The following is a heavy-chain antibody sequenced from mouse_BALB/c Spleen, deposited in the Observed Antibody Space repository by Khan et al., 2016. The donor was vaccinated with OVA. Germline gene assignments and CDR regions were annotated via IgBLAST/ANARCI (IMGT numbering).Heavy chain of an antibody. J-gene: IGHJ1*01. CDR2: ITYSGST. CDR3: ARRRV. CDR1: GYSITSDYA. Sequence: EVQLQESGPGLVKPSQSLSLTCTVTGYSITSDYAWNWIRQFPGNKLEWMGYITYSGSTSYNPPIKSRISITRDTSKNQFFLQLNSVTTEDTAPYYCARRRVWGAGTTVTVSS. V-gene: IGHV3-2*02.